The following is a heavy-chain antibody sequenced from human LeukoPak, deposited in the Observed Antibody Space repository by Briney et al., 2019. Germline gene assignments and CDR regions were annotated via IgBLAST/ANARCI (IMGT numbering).Heavy chain of an antibody. D-gene: IGHD6-6*01. V-gene: IGHV4-59*06. CDR1: GGSISSYY. J-gene: IGHJ5*02. CDR3: ARDGGYSSSSLFFQFNWFDP. CDR2: IYFSGST. Sequence: SETLSLTCTVSGGSISSYYWSWIRQHPGKGLEWIGYIYFSGSTYYNPSLKSRVTISADTSKNQFSLRLSSVTAADTAVYYCARDGGYSSSSLFFQFNWFDPWGQGTLVTVSS.